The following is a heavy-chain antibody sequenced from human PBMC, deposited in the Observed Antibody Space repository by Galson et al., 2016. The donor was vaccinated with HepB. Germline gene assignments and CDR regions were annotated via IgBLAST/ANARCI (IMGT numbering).Heavy chain of an antibody. CDR3: TKAVGYQLLSWFDP. CDR2: INWNGGST. J-gene: IGHJ5*02. Sequence: SLRLSCAASGFTFDDYAMHWVRQAPGKGLEWVSGINWNGGSTCYADSVKGRFTISRDNANNSLYLQMNSLTPEDTALYYCTKAVGYQLLSWFDPWGQGTLVTVSS. D-gene: IGHD2-2*01. CDR1: GFTFDDYA. V-gene: IGHV3-9*01.